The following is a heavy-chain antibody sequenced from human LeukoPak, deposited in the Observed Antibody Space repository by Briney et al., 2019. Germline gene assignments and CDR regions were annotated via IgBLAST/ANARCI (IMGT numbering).Heavy chain of an antibody. CDR1: GYTFTSYY. CDR2: INPSGGST. D-gene: IGHD5-18*01. V-gene: IGHV1-46*01. Sequence: ASVKVSCKASGYTFTSYYMHWVRQAPGQGLEWMGIINPSGGSTSYAQKFQGRVTMTRDTSTSTVYMELSSLRSEDTAVYYCATKVLRSGYTYGFGNYWGQGTLVTVSS. J-gene: IGHJ4*02. CDR3: ATKVLRSGYTYGFGNY.